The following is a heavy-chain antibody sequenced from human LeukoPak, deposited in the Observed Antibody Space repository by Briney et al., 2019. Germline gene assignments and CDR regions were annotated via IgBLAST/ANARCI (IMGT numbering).Heavy chain of an antibody. CDR2: IYFSGST. Sequence: SETLSLTCTVSGGSISSGDYYRSWIRQPPGKGLEWIGYIYFSGSTYYNPSLKSRVTISVDTSKNQFSLKLSSVTAADTAVYYCARGPKYFDYWGQGTLVTVSS. V-gene: IGHV4-30-4*08. CDR1: GGSISSGDYY. CDR3: ARGPKYFDY. J-gene: IGHJ4*02.